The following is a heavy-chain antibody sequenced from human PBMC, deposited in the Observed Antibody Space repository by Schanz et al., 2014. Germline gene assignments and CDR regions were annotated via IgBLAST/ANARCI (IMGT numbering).Heavy chain of an antibody. D-gene: IGHD3-16*01. CDR2: ISGSGGST. J-gene: IGHJ4*02. CDR1: GFTFTTHS. Sequence: EVQLLESGGGLVQPGGSLRLSCAASGFTFTTHSMTWVRQAPGKGLEWVSGISGSGGSTNYADSVKGRFTISRDNSKTTLSLQMNSQRAEDTAVYYCAKGLYYDNTEGGFDYWGQGTLVTVSS. V-gene: IGHV3-23*01. CDR3: AKGLYYDNTEGGFDY.